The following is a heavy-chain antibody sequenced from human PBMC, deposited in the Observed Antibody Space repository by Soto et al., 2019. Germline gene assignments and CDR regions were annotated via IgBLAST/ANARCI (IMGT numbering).Heavy chain of an antibody. CDR3: ARGRDSSGLDYYYYYYMDV. Sequence: AASVKVSCKACGYTFTGYYMHWVRQAPGQGLEWMGWINPNSGGTNYAQKFQGWVTMTRDTSISTAYMELSRLRSDDTAVYYCARGRDSSGLDYYYYYYMDVWGKGTTVTVSS. D-gene: IGHD4-4*01. J-gene: IGHJ6*03. V-gene: IGHV1-2*04. CDR2: INPNSGGT. CDR1: GYTFTGYY.